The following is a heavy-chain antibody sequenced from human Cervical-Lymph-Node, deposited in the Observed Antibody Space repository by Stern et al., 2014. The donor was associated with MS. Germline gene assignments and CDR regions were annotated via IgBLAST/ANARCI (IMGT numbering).Heavy chain of an antibody. J-gene: IGHJ6*02. V-gene: IGHV1-24*01. Sequence: VQLVESGAEVKKPGASVKVSCKVSGYTLNDLSLHWVRQAPGEGLEWMGGSSPEDGETIFAQGLQGRVTVTEDTSTDTDYMELSSLRSEDTAVYYCASAVTGLNYYFHALDVWGQGTTVTVSS. CDR1: GYTLNDLS. D-gene: IGHD6-19*01. CDR2: SSPEDGET. CDR3: ASAVTGLNYYFHALDV.